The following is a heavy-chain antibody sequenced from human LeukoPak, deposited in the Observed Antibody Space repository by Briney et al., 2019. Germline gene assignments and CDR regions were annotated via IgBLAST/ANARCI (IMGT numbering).Heavy chain of an antibody. CDR2: INHSGST. D-gene: IGHD6-13*01. CDR3: ARRAAAGTGY. V-gene: IGHV4-34*01. J-gene: IGHJ4*02. CDR1: GGSFSGYY. Sequence: NSSETLSLTCAVYGGSFSGYYWSWIRQPPGKGLEWIGEINHSGSTNYNPSLKSRVTISVDTSKNQFSLKLSSVTAADTAVYYCARRAAAGTGYWGQGTLVTVSS.